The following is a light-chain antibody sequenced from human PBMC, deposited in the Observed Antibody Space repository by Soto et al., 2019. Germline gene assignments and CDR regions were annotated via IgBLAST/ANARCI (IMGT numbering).Light chain of an antibody. Sequence: QSALTQPPSASGSPGQSVTISCTGTSTDVGGYNYVSWYQQHPGKAPKLMIYGVSQRPSGVPDRFFGSKSGNTASLTVSGLQAEDEGDYYCGSYAGSTNYVLGTGTKGTVL. CDR3: GSYAGSTNYV. V-gene: IGLV2-8*01. CDR2: GVS. CDR1: STDVGGYNY. J-gene: IGLJ1*01.